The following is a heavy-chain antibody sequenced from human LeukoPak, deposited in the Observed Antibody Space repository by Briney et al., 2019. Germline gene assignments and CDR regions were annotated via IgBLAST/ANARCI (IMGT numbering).Heavy chain of an antibody. V-gene: IGHV3-49*01. CDR1: GFTVSSNY. Sequence: PGGSLRLSCAASGFTVSSNYMSWFRQAPGKGLEWVGFIRSKAYGGTTEYTASVKGRFTISRDDSKSIAYLQMNSLKTEDTAVYYCTRGNTGYSSSWFDWGQGTLVTVSS. CDR2: IRSKAYGGTT. J-gene: IGHJ4*02. D-gene: IGHD6-13*01. CDR3: TRGNTGYSSSWFD.